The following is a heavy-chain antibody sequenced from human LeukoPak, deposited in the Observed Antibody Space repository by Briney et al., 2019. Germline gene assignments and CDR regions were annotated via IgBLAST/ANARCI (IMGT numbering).Heavy chain of an antibody. V-gene: IGHV3-23*01. CDR1: GFTFSSYA. J-gene: IGHJ5*02. CDR2: ISGSGGST. D-gene: IGHD6-19*01. CDR3: AKQRMSSGWSWFDP. Sequence: GGSLRLSCAASGFTFSSYAMSWVRQAPGKGLEWVSAISGSGGSTYYADSVKGRFTISRDNSKNTLYLQMNSLRAEDTAVHYCAKQRMSSGWSWFDPWGQGTLVTVSS.